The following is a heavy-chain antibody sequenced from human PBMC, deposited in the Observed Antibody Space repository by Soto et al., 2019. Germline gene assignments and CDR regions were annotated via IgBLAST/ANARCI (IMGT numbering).Heavy chain of an antibody. CDR1: GVTFSSYA. D-gene: IGHD4-4*01. J-gene: IGHJ3*02. CDR3: VKFAPYSNALSDAFDI. CDR2: ISSNGGST. Sequence: GGSLRLSCVASGVTFSSYAMSWVRQAPGKGLEWVSAISSNGGSTYYADSVKGRFTISRDNSKNTLYLQMSSLRAEDTAVYYCVKFAPYSNALSDAFDIWGQGTMVTVSS. V-gene: IGHV3-64D*06.